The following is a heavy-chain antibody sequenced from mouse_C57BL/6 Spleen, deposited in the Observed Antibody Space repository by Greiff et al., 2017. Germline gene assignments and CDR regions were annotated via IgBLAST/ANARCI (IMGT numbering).Heavy chain of an antibody. Sequence: QVQLKQPGAELVRPGTSVKLSCKASGYTFTSYWMHWVKQRPGQGLEWIGVIDPSDSYTNYNQKFKGKATLTVDTSSSTAYMQLSSLTSEDSAVYYCARPGTDYAMDYWGQGTSVTVSS. CDR1: GYTFTSYW. J-gene: IGHJ4*01. D-gene: IGHD3-3*01. V-gene: IGHV1-59*01. CDR3: ARPGTDYAMDY. CDR2: IDPSDSYT.